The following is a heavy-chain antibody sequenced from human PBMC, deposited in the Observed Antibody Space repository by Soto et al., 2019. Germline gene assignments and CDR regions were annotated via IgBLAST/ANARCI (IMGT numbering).Heavy chain of an antibody. Sequence: GGSLSLSCAASGFTFSSYSMNWVRQAPGKGLEWVSYISSSSSTIYYADSVKGRFTISRDNAKNSLYLQMNSLRAEDTAVYYCARVVSHGDNYWGQGTLVTVSS. D-gene: IGHD4-17*01. CDR3: ARVVSHGDNY. J-gene: IGHJ4*02. CDR2: ISSSSSTI. V-gene: IGHV3-48*01. CDR1: GFTFSSYS.